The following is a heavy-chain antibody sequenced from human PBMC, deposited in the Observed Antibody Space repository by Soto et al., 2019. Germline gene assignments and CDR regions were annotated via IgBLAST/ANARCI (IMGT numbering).Heavy chain of an antibody. Sequence: SETLSLTCTVSGGSVSSGSYYWSWIRQPPGKGLEWIGYIYYSGSTNYNPSLKSRVTISVDTSKNQFSLKLSSVTAADTAVYYCATTGYYYDSSGSREGYFDYWGQGTLVTVSS. CDR3: ATTGYYYDSSGSREGYFDY. CDR1: GGSVSSGSYY. D-gene: IGHD3-22*01. CDR2: IYYSGST. V-gene: IGHV4-61*01. J-gene: IGHJ4*02.